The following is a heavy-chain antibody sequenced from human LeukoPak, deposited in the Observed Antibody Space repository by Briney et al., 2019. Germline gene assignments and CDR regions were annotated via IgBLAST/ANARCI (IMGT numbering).Heavy chain of an antibody. CDR3: ARLTVVTSIPNDY. Sequence: SETLSLTCTVSGGSISSSSYYWGWIRQPPGKGLEWIGSIYYSGSTYHNPSLKSRVTISVDTSKNQFSLKLSSVTAADTAVYYCARLTVVTSIPNDYWGQGTLVTVSS. J-gene: IGHJ4*02. V-gene: IGHV4-39*01. D-gene: IGHD4-23*01. CDR1: GGSISSSSYY. CDR2: IYYSGST.